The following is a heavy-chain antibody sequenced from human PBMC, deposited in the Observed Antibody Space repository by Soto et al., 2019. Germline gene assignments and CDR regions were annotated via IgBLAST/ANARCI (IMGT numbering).Heavy chain of an antibody. D-gene: IGHD3-22*01. CDR3: ARHYYYGSSYYYPTNTQLPLDY. CDR2: IYYDGNT. J-gene: IGHJ4*02. Sequence: PSETLSLTCTVSGDSITSSSHYWGWIRQPPGKGLECIANIYYDGNTYYNPSLKSRVAISLDTSKNQFSLRLNSVTAADTAVYFCARHYYYGSSYYYPTNTQLPLDYWGQGTLVTVSS. CDR1: GDSITSSSHY. V-gene: IGHV4-39*01.